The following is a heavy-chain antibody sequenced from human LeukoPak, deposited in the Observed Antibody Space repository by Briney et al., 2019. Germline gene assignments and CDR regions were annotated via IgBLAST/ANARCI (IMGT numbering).Heavy chain of an antibody. CDR3: ARGLRFVRNSGCYFDY. V-gene: IGHV1-8*01. J-gene: IGHJ4*02. CDR2: MNPNSGNT. CDR1: GYTFTSYD. Sequence: ASVKVSCTASGYTFTSYDINWVRQATGQGLEWMGWMNPNSGNTGYAQKFQGRVTMTRNTSISTAYMELSSLRSEDTAVYYCARGLRFVRNSGCYFDYWGQGTLVTVSS. D-gene: IGHD1-14*01.